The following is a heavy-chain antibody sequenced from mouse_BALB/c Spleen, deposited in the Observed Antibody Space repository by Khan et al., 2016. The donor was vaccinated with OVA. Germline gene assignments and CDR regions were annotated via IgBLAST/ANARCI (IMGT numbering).Heavy chain of an antibody. V-gene: IGHV4-2*02. J-gene: IGHJ3*01. CDR3: ARLENYGQLAN. D-gene: IGHD1-2*01. CDR1: GFDFSRYW. Sequence: EVKLLESGGGLVQPGGSLILSCAASGFDFSRYWMSWARQAPGKGQEWIGEINPGSSTINYTPSLKDKFIISRDNAKNTLYLQMRKVRSEDTALYYCARLENYGQLANWGQGTLVTVSA. CDR2: INPGSSTI.